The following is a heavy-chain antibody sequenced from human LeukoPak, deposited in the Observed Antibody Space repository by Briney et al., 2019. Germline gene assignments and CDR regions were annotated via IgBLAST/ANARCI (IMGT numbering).Heavy chain of an antibody. D-gene: IGHD3-10*01. Sequence: GRSLRLSCSGSGFRFDSYGMHWIRQAPGKGLEWLASLRYDGMNKKYAGSVKGQFTISRDNSKNTVYLQMNSLRVEDTAVYFCARDLPLRGAGFDYCGQGTLVIVSS. J-gene: IGHJ4*02. CDR1: GFRFDSYG. CDR3: ARDLPLRGAGFDY. V-gene: IGHV3-30*19. CDR2: LRYDGMNK.